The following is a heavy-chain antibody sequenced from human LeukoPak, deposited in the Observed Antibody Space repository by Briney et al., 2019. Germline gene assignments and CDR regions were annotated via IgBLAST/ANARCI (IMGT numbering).Heavy chain of an antibody. V-gene: IGHV4-38-2*02. CDR3: ARDSGRILFAY. J-gene: IGHJ4*02. CDR1: GYSISSGYY. Sequence: PSETLSLTCTVSGYSISSGYYWGWIRPPPGKGLEWIGIIYHSGSTYYNPSLKSRVTISVDTSKNQFSLKLSSVTAADTAVYYCARDSGRILFAYWGQGTLVTVSS. CDR2: IYHSGST. D-gene: IGHD3-10*01.